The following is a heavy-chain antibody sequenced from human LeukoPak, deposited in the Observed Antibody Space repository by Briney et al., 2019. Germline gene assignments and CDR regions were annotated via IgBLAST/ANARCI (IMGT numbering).Heavy chain of an antibody. CDR1: GGSFSGYY. J-gene: IGHJ3*02. Sequence: SETLSLTCAVYGGSFSGYYWSWIRQPPGKGLEWIGEINHSGSTNYSPSLKSRVTISLDTSRNQFSLKLNSVTAADTAVYYCAKSNGYGLIDIWGQGTMVTVS. D-gene: IGHD3-22*01. CDR3: AKSNGYGLIDI. CDR2: INHSGST. V-gene: IGHV4-34*01.